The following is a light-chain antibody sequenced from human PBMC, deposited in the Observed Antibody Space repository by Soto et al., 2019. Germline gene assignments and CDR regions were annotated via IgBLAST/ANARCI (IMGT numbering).Light chain of an antibody. V-gene: IGKV3-20*01. CDR2: GPS. CDR3: QQYGSSPQYT. J-gene: IGKJ2*01. CDR1: QSVSSSY. Sequence: EIVLTQSPGTLSLSPGERATLSCRASQSVSSSYLAWYQQKPGQAPRLLIYGPSSRATGIPDRFSGSGSGTDFTLPISRLEPEDCAVYYCQQYGSSPQYTVGQGKKLEIK.